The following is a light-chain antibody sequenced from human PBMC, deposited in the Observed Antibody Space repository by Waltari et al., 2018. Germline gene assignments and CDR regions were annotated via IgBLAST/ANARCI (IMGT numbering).Light chain of an antibody. CDR3: CSYTASDVV. Sequence: QSALTQPASVSGSPGQSITISCTGTSSDVGRYNLVSWYQQHPGKAPKLIIYEVTKRPSGVSNRFSGSNSGNTASLTISGLQAEDEGDYYCCSYTASDVVFGGGTKLTVL. CDR1: SSDVGRYNL. V-gene: IGLV2-23*02. J-gene: IGLJ2*01. CDR2: EVT.